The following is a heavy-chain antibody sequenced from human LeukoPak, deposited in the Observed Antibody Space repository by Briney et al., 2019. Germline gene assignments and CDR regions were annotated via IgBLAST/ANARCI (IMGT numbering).Heavy chain of an antibody. V-gene: IGHV1-46*01. CDR3: AKARSGISTSCYNY. J-gene: IGHJ4*02. CDR1: ENTVARGK. Sequence: ASDHVSCMDAENTVARGKIVCVRQAPRKRHKWMGIINPSGGSTSYAQKFQGRVTMTRDTSTSTVYMELSSLRSEDTAVYYCAKARSGISTSCYNYWGQGTLVTVSS. D-gene: IGHD2-2*02. CDR2: INPSGGST.